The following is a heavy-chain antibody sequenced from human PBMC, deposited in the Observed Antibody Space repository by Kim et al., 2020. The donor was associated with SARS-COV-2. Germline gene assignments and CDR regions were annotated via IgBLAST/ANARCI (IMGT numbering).Heavy chain of an antibody. D-gene: IGHD4-17*01. V-gene: IGHV3-23*01. J-gene: IGHJ4*01. Sequence: GALRLSCAASGFTFSSYAMSWVRQAPGKGLEWVSAISGSGGSTYYADSVKGRFTISRDNSKNTLYLQMNSLRAEDTAVSYCAKDPAFTLTKSFPFDYWGQGTLVTVSS. CDR3: AKDPAFTLTKSFPFDY. CDR2: ISGSGGST. CDR1: GFTFSSYA.